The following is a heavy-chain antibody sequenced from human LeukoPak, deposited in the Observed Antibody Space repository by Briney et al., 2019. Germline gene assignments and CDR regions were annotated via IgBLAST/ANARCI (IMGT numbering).Heavy chain of an antibody. CDR2: INHGGST. CDR1: GGSFSGYY. D-gene: IGHD3-10*01. V-gene: IGHV4-34*01. CDR3: ASLKRGYYGSGSYYTLDY. J-gene: IGHJ4*02. Sequence: SETLSLTCAVYGGSFSGYYWSWIRQPPGKGLEWIGEINHGGSTNYNPSLKSRVTISVDTSKNQFSLKLSSVTAADTAVYYCASLKRGYYGSGSYYTLDYWGQGTLVTVSS.